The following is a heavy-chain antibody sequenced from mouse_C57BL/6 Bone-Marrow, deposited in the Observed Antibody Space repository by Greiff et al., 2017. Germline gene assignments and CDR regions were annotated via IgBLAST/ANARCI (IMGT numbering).Heavy chain of an antibody. Sequence: EVKLVESGAELVKPGASVKLSCTASGFKIKDYYMHWVKQRTEQGLEWIGRIDPEDGETKDAPKFQGKATITADTSSNPAYLQLSSLTAEDTAVYYCARWLLQYFDYWDQGTTLTVSS. J-gene: IGHJ2*01. V-gene: IGHV14-2*01. D-gene: IGHD2-3*01. CDR1: GFKIKDYY. CDR3: ARWLLQYFDY. CDR2: IDPEDGET.